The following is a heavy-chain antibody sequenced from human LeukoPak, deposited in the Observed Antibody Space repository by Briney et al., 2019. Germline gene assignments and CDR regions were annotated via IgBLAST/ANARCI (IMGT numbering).Heavy chain of an antibody. CDR3: AKDTGGIVGASDY. CDR2: ISWNSGSI. Sequence: PGGSLRLSCAASGFTFDDYTMHWVRQAPGKGLEWVSGISWNSGSIGYADSVKGRFTISRDNAKNSLYLQMNSLRAEDTALYYCAKDTGGIVGASDYWGQGTLVTVSS. D-gene: IGHD1-26*01. V-gene: IGHV3-9*01. CDR1: GFTFDDYT. J-gene: IGHJ4*02.